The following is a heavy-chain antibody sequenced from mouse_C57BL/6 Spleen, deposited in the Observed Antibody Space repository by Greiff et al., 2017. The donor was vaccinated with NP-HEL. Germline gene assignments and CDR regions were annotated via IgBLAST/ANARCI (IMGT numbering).Heavy chain of an antibody. Sequence: VQLQQSGPELVKPGASVKISCKASGYTFTDYYMNWVKQSHGKSLEWIGDINPNNGGTSYNQKFKGKATLTVDKSSSTAYMELRSLTSEDSAVYYCARGGSSWAMDYWGQGTSVTVSS. CDR1: GYTFTDYY. V-gene: IGHV1-26*01. CDR3: ARGGSSWAMDY. CDR2: INPNNGGT. D-gene: IGHD1-1*01. J-gene: IGHJ4*01.